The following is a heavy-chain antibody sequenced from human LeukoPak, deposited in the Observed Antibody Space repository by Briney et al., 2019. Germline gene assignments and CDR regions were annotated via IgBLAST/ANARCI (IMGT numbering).Heavy chain of an antibody. CDR2: ISYGGSNK. CDR3: AKDQYGP. CDR1: GFTFSSYG. V-gene: IGHV3-30*18. J-gene: IGHJ5*02. D-gene: IGHD2-8*01. Sequence: PGGSLRLSCAASGFTFSSYGMHWVRQAPGKGLEWVAVISYGGSNKYYADSVKGRFTISRDNSKNTLYLQMNSLRAEDTAVYYCAKDQYGPWGQGTLVTVSS.